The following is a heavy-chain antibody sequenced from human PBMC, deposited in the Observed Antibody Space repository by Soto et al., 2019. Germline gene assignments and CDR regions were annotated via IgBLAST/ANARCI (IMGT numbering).Heavy chain of an antibody. CDR2: IIPAFGTG. V-gene: IGHV1-69*05. Sequence: SVKVSCKASGRSFWSSGISWVRQAPGQGLEWGGGIIPAFGTGNYAPKFQGWVTMTRDTSISTSYMELSRLRCDDTAVYYCARVGYCSSTSCYDWFDQWGQGPLVTVSS. CDR3: ARVGYCSSTSCYDWFDQ. D-gene: IGHD2-2*01. CDR1: GRSFWSSG. J-gene: IGHJ5*02.